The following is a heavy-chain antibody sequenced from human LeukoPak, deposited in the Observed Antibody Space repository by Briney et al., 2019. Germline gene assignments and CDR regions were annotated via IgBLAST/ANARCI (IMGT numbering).Heavy chain of an antibody. V-gene: IGHV4-59*01. J-gene: IGHJ4*02. D-gene: IGHD5-12*01. CDR1: GGSISGFC. CDR3: ARGPGGRYSGYDWDY. CDR2: LYYSGDT. Sequence: PSETLSLTCTVSGGSISGFCWSWIRQPPGKGLEWIGYLYYSGDTKYNPSLKSRVTISVDTSKNQLSLKLSSVTAADSAVYFCARGPGGRYSGYDWDYWGQGTLVTVSS.